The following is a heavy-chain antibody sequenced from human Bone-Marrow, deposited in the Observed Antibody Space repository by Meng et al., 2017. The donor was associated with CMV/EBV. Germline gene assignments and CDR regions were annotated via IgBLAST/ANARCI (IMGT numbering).Heavy chain of an antibody. CDR3: ARARGAVDTAMVMGY. Sequence: SVNAPLKACGYTFTSYEINWVRQATGQGLEWMGWMNPNSGNTGYAQKFQGRVTMTRNTSISTAYMELSSRRSEETAVYYCARARGAVDTAMVMGYWGQGTLVTVSS. D-gene: IGHD5-18*01. J-gene: IGHJ4*02. V-gene: IGHV1-8*01. CDR1: GYTFTSYE. CDR2: MNPNSGNT.